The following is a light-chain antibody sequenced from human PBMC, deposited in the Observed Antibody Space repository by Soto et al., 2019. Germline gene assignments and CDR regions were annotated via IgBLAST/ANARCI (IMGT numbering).Light chain of an antibody. V-gene: IGLV2-14*01. CDR2: AVS. CDR1: SSDVGLYDY. J-gene: IGLJ1*01. Sequence: LTQPASVSGSPGQSITISCTGTSSDVGLYDYVSWYQQHPGKAPQLMIYAVSNQPSGVSNRFSASKSGNTASLFISGLQAEDEADYYCSSYTSDSSYVFGSGTKVTVL. CDR3: SSYTSDSSYV.